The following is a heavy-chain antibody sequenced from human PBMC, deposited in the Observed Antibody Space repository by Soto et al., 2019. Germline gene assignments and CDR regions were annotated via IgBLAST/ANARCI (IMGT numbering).Heavy chain of an antibody. Sequence: GGSLRLSCAASGFTFSSYSMNWVRQAPGKGLEWVSYISSSSSTIYYADSVKGRFTISRDNAKNSLYLQMNSLRDEDTAVYYCARTRWELRGWYFDYWGQGTQVTVSS. CDR2: ISSSSSTI. CDR3: ARTRWELRGWYFDY. D-gene: IGHD1-26*01. J-gene: IGHJ4*02. V-gene: IGHV3-48*02. CDR1: GFTFSSYS.